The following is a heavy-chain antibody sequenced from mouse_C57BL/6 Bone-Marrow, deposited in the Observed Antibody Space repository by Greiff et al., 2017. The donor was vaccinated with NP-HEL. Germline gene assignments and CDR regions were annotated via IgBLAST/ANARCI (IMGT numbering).Heavy chain of an antibody. CDR3: ARDYYGSIYWYFDV. V-gene: IGHV5-12*01. CDR2: ISNGGGST. CDR1: GFTFSDYY. D-gene: IGHD1-1*01. J-gene: IGHJ1*03. Sequence: DVKLVESGGGLVQPGGSLKLSCAASGFTFSDYYMYWVRQTPEKRLEWVAYISNGGGSTYYPDTVKGRFTISRDNAKNTLYLQMSRLKSEDTAMYYCARDYYGSIYWYFDVWGTGTTVTVSS.